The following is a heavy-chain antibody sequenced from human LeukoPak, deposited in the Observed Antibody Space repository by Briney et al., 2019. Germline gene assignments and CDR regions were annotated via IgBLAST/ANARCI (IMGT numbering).Heavy chain of an antibody. CDR3: ARGTRYDILTGHGGTYMDV. Sequence: SVKVSCKASGGTFSSYAISWVRQAPGQGLEWMGRIIPIFGTANYAQKFQGRVTITTDESTSTAYMELSSLRSEDTAVYYCARGTRYDILTGHGGTYMDVWGKGTTVTVSS. J-gene: IGHJ6*03. CDR1: GGTFSSYA. V-gene: IGHV1-69*05. CDR2: IIPIFGTA. D-gene: IGHD3-9*01.